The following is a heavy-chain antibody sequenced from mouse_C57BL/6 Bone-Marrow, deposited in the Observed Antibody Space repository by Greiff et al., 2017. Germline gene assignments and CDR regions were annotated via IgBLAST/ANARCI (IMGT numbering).Heavy chain of an antibody. J-gene: IGHJ1*03. V-gene: IGHV2-2*01. CDR2: IWSGGST. CDR1: GFSLTSYG. D-gene: IGHD1-1*01. Sequence: QVQLKESGPGLVQPSQSLSISCTVSGFSLTSYGVHWVRQSPGKGLEWLGVIWSGGSTDYYAAFIYRLSISKDNSKSQVFFKMNSLQADDTAIYYCARKSSRVLYWYFDVWGTGTTVTVSS. CDR3: ARKSSRVLYWYFDV.